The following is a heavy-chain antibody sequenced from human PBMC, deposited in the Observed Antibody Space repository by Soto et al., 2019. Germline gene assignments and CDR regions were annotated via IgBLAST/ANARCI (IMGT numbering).Heavy chain of an antibody. CDR1: GFTFTSSA. D-gene: IGHD3-9*01. Sequence: QMQLVQSGPEVKKPGTSVKVSCKASGFTFTSSAVQWVRQARGQRLEGIGWIVVGSGNTNYAQKFQERVTITRDMSTSTAYMELSSLRSEDTAVYYCAAAYYDILTGYYPFDYWGQGTLVTVSS. J-gene: IGHJ4*02. V-gene: IGHV1-58*01. CDR3: AAAYYDILTGYYPFDY. CDR2: IVVGSGNT.